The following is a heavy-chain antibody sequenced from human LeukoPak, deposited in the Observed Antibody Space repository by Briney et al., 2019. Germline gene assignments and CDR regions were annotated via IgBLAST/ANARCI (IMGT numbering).Heavy chain of an antibody. CDR1: GGSISSYY. V-gene: IGHV4-59*08. CDR2: IYYSGST. J-gene: IGHJ4*02. D-gene: IGHD6-19*01. CDR3: ATTLHDNGWFFDY. Sequence: PSETLSLTCTVSGGSISSYYWSWIRQPPGKGLEWIGYIYYSGSTNYNPSLKSRVIISVDTSKNQFSLKLSSVTAADTAVYYCATTLHDNGWFFDYWGQGTLVTVSS.